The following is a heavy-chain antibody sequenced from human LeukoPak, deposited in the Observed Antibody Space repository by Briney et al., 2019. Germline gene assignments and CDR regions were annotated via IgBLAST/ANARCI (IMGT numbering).Heavy chain of an antibody. CDR1: GGTFSSYA. CDR3: ARDGDAKSSSWTQKGVYYYGMDV. CDR2: IIPIFGTA. J-gene: IGHJ6*02. V-gene: IGHV1-69*13. D-gene: IGHD6-13*01. Sequence: SVTVSCTASGGTFSSYAISWVRQAPGQGLEWMGGIIPIFGTANYAQKFQGRVTITADESTSTAYMELSSLRSEDTAVYYCARDGDAKSSSWTQKGVYYYGMDVWGQGTTVTVSS.